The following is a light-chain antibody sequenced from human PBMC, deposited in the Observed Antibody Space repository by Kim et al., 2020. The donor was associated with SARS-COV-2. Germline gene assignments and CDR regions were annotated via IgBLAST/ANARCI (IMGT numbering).Light chain of an antibody. V-gene: IGKV3-20*01. CDR2: GAS. CDR3: QQYCSSPRT. Sequence: EIVLTQSPGTLSLSPGERATLSCRASQSVSSSYLAWYQQKPGQAPRLLIHGASSSATGIPDRFSGSSSGTDFTLTISRLEAEDFAVYYCQQYCSSPRTCGQGNKLEI. J-gene: IGKJ2*01. CDR1: QSVSSSY.